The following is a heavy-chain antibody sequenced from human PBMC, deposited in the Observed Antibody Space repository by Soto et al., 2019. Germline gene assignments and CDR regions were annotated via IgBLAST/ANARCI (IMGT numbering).Heavy chain of an antibody. CDR1: GGTFSSYA. D-gene: IGHD3-3*01. CDR2: IIPIFGTA. CDR3: ARVIGDGTIFGVVTTYYFDY. Sequence: GASVKVSCKASGGTFSSYAISWVRQAPGQGLEWMGGIIPIFGTANYAQKFQGRVTITADESTSTAYMELSSLRSEDTAVYYCARVIGDGTIFGVVTTYYFDYWGQGTLVTVSS. V-gene: IGHV1-69*13. J-gene: IGHJ4*02.